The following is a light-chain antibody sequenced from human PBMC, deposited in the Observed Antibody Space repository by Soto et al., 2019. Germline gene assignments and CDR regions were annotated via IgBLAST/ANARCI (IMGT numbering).Light chain of an antibody. CDR2: DAA. CDR1: QSVSNW. Sequence: DIQMTQSPSTLSASVGDRVKITCRASQSVSNWLAWYQQKPGKAPNLLIYDAANLESGVPSRFSGSGAGTEFTLTISSLQPDDFAIFYCQQYSTFPYTFGQGTKLEIK. J-gene: IGKJ2*01. CDR3: QQYSTFPYT. V-gene: IGKV1-5*01.